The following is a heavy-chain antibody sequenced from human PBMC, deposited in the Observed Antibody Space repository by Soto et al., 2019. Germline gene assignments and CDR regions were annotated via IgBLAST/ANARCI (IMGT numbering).Heavy chain of an antibody. V-gene: IGHV4-30-2*01. CDR3: AAGGGLPRYY. Sequence: QLQLQESGSGLVKPSQTLSLTCAVSGGSISSGGYSWSWIRQPPGKGLEWIGYIYHSRSTYYNPALRSRVPISVDRSKNQFSRKRSSVTAADTAVYYCAAGGGLPRYYWGRGTLVTVSS. J-gene: IGHJ4*02. CDR1: GGSISSGGYS. CDR2: IYHSRST. D-gene: IGHD5-12*01.